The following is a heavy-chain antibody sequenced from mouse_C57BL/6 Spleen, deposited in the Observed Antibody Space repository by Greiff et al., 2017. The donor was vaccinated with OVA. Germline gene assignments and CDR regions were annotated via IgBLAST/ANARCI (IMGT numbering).Heavy chain of an antibody. J-gene: IGHJ1*03. Sequence: VQLQQPGAELVKPGASVKLSCKASGYTFTSYWMHWVKQRPGQGLEWIGMIHPNSGSTNYNEKFKSKATLTVDKSSSTAYMQLSSLTSEDSAVYYCARIYYGSSPYFDVWGTGTTVTVSS. CDR1: GYTFTSYW. CDR3: ARIYYGSSPYFDV. D-gene: IGHD1-1*01. V-gene: IGHV1-64*01. CDR2: IHPNSGST.